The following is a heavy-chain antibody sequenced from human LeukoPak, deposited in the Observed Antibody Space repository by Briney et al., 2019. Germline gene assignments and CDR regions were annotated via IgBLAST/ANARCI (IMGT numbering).Heavy chain of an antibody. J-gene: IGHJ4*02. V-gene: IGHV4-38-2*01. CDR1: GYSISSGYY. D-gene: IGHD4-11*01. Sequence: PSETLSLTCAVSGYSISSGYYWGWIRQPPGKGLEWIGSIYHSGSTYYSPSLKSRLTISVDTSKNQFSLKLSSVTAADTAVYYCASAGDDYHYFDYWGQGTLVTVSS. CDR2: IYHSGST. CDR3: ASAGDDYHYFDY.